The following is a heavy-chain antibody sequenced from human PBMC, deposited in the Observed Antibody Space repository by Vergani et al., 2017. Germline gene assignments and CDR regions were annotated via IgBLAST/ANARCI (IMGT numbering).Heavy chain of an antibody. CDR1: GFTFSSYG. J-gene: IGHJ5*02. Sequence: QVQMVESGGGVVQPGGSLRLSCAASGFTFSSYGMHWVREAPGKGLELVTVISYDASNKYYADSVKGRFTISRDNSKNTLYLQMNSLRAEDTTVYYCTKDGDGVVVTAIEPWGQGTLVNVAS. V-gene: IGHV3-30*18. CDR3: TKDGDGVVVTAIEP. D-gene: IGHD2-21*02. CDR2: ISYDASNK.